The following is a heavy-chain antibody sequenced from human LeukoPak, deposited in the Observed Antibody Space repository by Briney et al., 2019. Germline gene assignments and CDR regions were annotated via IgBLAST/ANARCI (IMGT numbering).Heavy chain of an antibody. CDR3: ARGGDSSGYYSIGSAFDI. CDR1: GGSISSSSYY. D-gene: IGHD3-22*01. V-gene: IGHV4-39*07. Sequence: SETLSLTCTVSGGSISSSSYYWGWIRQPPGKGLEWIGRIYYSGSTYYNPSLRSRVTISVDTSKNQFSLKLSSVTAADTAVYYCARGGDSSGYYSIGSAFDIWGQGTMVTVSS. J-gene: IGHJ3*02. CDR2: IYYSGST.